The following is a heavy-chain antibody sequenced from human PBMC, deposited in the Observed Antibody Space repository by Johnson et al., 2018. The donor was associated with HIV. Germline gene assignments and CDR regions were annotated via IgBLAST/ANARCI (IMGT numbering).Heavy chain of an antibody. CDR2: IRFDGSNK. V-gene: IGHV3-30*02. J-gene: IGHJ3*02. D-gene: IGHD1-26*01. CDR3: AKSGFSGSYQGAYDI. CDR1: GVTISSFG. Sequence: QPGGSLRLSCAASGVTISSFGMHWVRQAPGQGLEWVAFIRFDGSNKYYADSVKGRFTISRDNSKNTLYLQMNSLRAEDTAVYYCAKSGFSGSYQGAYDIWGQGTMVTVSS.